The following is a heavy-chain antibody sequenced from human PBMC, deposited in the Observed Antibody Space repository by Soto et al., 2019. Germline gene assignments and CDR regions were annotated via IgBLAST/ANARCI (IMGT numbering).Heavy chain of an antibody. CDR1: GYTFTSFP. J-gene: IGHJ4*02. CDR3: ATAEVDY. Sequence: ASGYTFTSFPVSWVRQAPGQGLEWVSRMNSDGGIINYADSVKGRFTVSRDNAKNTLYLQMNSLRVEDTAVYYCATAEVDYWGPGTLVTVSS. CDR2: MNSDGGII. V-gene: IGHV3-74*01.